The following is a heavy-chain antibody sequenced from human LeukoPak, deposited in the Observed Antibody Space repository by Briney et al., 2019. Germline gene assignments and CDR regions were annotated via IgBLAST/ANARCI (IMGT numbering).Heavy chain of an antibody. J-gene: IGHJ4*02. Sequence: ASVKVSCKASGGTFSSYAISWVRQAPGQGLEWMGGIIPIFGTANYAQKFQGRVTITADESTSTAYMELSGLRSEDTAVYYCARSSITMVRGAHFPIPDYWGQGTLVTVSS. D-gene: IGHD3-10*01. CDR2: IIPIFGTA. CDR3: ARSSITMVRGAHFPIPDY. V-gene: IGHV1-69*01. CDR1: GGTFSSYA.